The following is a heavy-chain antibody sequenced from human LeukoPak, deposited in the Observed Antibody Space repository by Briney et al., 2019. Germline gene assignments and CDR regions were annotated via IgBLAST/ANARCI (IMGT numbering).Heavy chain of an antibody. CDR2: MNEDGTER. D-gene: IGHD2-21*01. J-gene: IGHJ6*04. V-gene: IGHV3-7*01. CDR3: ARGVYSLDV. CDR1: GFTFSSYW. Sequence: GGSLRLSCVASGFTFSSYWMTWVRQAPGKGLEWVANMNEDGTERYYVDSVKGQFTISRDNAKNSLYLQMNSLRAEDTAVYYCARGVYSLDVWGKGITVTVSS.